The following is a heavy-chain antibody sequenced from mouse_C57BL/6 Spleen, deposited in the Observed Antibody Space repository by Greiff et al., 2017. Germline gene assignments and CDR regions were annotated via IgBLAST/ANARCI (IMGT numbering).Heavy chain of an antibody. V-gene: IGHV1-54*01. CDR3: ARPHGSSYWYFDV. CDR1: RYAFTNYL. D-gene: IGHD1-1*01. J-gene: IGHJ1*03. CDR2: INPGSGGT. Sequence: QVQLQQSGAELVRPGTSVKVSCKASRYAFTNYLIEWVKQRPGQGLEWIGVINPGSGGTNYNEKFKGKATLTADKSSSTAYMQLSSLTSEDSAVYFCARPHGSSYWYFDVWGTGTTVTVSS.